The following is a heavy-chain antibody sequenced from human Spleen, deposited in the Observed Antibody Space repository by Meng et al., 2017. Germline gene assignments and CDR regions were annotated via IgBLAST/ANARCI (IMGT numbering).Heavy chain of an antibody. V-gene: IGHV3-66*02. CDR2: IYSGGSS. CDR3: ATDRFGNPTK. D-gene: IGHD5-12*01. CDR1: RLAVTSNY. Sequence: GESLKISCAASRLAVTSNYMSWVRQAPGKGLEWVSVIYSGGSSYYADSVRGRFTISRDNSKNTMYLQMNSLRPEDTAVYYCATDRFGNPTKWGQGTLVTVSS. J-gene: IGHJ4*02.